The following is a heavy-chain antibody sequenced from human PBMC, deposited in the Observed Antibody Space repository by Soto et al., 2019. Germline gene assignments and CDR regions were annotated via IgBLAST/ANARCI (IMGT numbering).Heavy chain of an antibody. CDR3: AIGNWNDVEVGYS. Sequence: ASVKVSCKVSGYTLTELSMHWVRQAPGKGLEWMGGCDPEDGETIYAQKFQGRVTMTEDTSTDTAYMELSSLRSEDTAVYYCAIGNWNDVEVGYSCGQGPLVTVSS. D-gene: IGHD1-1*01. CDR2: CDPEDGET. J-gene: IGHJ4*02. V-gene: IGHV1-24*01. CDR1: GYTLTELS.